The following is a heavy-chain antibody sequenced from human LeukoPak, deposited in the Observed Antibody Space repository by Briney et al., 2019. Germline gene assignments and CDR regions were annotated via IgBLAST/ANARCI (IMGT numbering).Heavy chain of an antibody. CDR3: ARGYSYGYLYFDY. Sequence: PGGSLRLSCAASGFTFSSYWMHWVRHAPGKGLVWVSRINSDGSTTSYADSVKGRFTISRDHAKNTLYLQMNSLRAEDTAAYYCARGYSYGYLYFDYWGQGTLVTVSS. D-gene: IGHD5-18*01. CDR2: INSDGSTT. CDR1: GFTFSSYW. J-gene: IGHJ4*02. V-gene: IGHV3-74*01.